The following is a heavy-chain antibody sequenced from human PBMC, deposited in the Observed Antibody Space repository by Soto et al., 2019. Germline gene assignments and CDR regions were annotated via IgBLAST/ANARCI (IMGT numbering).Heavy chain of an antibody. CDR1: GFTFDDYA. D-gene: IGHD2-8*01. Sequence: SLRLSSAASGFTFDDYALHWVRQAPGKGLEWVSGISGNSGSTCYADSVKGRFTISRDNSKNTLYLQMNILTAEDTAVYYCVRVYGQGPLDYWGQGTLVTVSS. CDR3: VRVYGQGPLDY. J-gene: IGHJ4*02. V-gene: IGHV3-9*01. CDR2: ISGNSGST.